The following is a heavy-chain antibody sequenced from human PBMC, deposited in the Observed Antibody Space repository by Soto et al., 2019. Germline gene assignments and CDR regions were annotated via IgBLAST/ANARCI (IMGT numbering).Heavy chain of an antibody. CDR1: GYSFTSYW. V-gene: IGHV5-51*01. D-gene: IGHD3-22*01. CDR3: AVNVYFYDSSGYYPPRCYGMDV. Sequence: PGESLKISCKGSGYSFTSYWIGWVRQMPGKGLEWMGIIYPGDSDTRYSPSFQGQVTISADKSISTAYLQWSSLKASDTAMYYCAVNVYFYDSSGYYPPRCYGMDVWGQGTTVTVSS. J-gene: IGHJ6*02. CDR2: IYPGDSDT.